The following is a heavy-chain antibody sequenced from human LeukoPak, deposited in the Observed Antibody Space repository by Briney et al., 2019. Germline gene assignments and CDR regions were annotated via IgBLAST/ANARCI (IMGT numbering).Heavy chain of an antibody. J-gene: IGHJ5*02. CDR3: ARGVCSGGSCRNWFDP. V-gene: IGHV4-59*01. CDR2: IYYSGST. CDR1: GGSISSYY. D-gene: IGHD2-15*01. Sequence: SETLSLTCTVSGGSISSYYWSWIRQPPGKGLEWIGYIYYSGSTNYNPSLKSRVTISVDTSKNQFPLKLSSVTAADTAVYYCARGVCSGGSCRNWFDPWGQGTLVTVSS.